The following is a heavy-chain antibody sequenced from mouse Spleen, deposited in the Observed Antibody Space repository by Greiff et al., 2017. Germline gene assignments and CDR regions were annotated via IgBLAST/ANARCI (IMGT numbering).Heavy chain of an antibody. V-gene: IGHV2-2*01. Sequence: VQGVESGPGLVQPSQSLTITCTVSGFSLTSYGVHWVRQSPGKGLEWLGVIWSGGSTDYNAAFISRLSISKDNSKSQVFFKMNSLQADDTAIYYCANYPYAMDYWGQGTSVTVSS. CDR2: IWSGGST. CDR3: ANYPYAMDY. J-gene: IGHJ4*01. CDR1: GFSLTSYG. D-gene: IGHD1-1*01.